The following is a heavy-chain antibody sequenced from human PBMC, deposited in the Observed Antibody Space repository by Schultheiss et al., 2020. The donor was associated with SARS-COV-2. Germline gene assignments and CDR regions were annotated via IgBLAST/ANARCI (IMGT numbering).Heavy chain of an antibody. CDR3: ARAWKAFDI. CDR1: GFTFSSYE. CDR2: ISSSSSSYI. Sequence: GGSLRLSCAASGFTFSSYEMNWVRQAPGKGLEWVSYISSSSSSYIYYADSVKGRFTISRDNAKNSLYLQMNSLRAEDTAVYYCARAWKAFDIWGQGTMVTVSS. J-gene: IGHJ3*02. D-gene: IGHD1-1*01. V-gene: IGHV3-21*05.